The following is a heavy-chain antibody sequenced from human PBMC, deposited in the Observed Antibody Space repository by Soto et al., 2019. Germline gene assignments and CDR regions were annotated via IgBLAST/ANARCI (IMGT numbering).Heavy chain of an antibody. D-gene: IGHD3-22*01. V-gene: IGHV1-3*01. CDR3: VRGSQNRSGFILHP. CDR1: GYTFTSYA. J-gene: IGHJ5*02. Sequence: GASVKVSCKASGYTFTSYAIHWVRQAPGQRLEWMGWINVDAGHTEYSQRFQGRITITRDTSASTPYLDLSSLRSEDPFFFFCVRGSQNRSGFILHPWGRGPLLPVPQ. CDR2: INVDAGHT.